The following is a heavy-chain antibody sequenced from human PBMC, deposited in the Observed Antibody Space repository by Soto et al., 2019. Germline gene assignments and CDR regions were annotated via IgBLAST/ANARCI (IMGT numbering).Heavy chain of an antibody. J-gene: IGHJ4*02. CDR2: ISAYYGNT. Sequence: QVQLVQSGAEVKKPGASVKVSCKASGYTFTSYGISWVRQAPGQGLEWMGWISAYYGNTNYAQKLQGRVTMTTDTSTSTAYMELRSLRSDDTAVYYCARDVGCSSTSCYRVEVDLPFDYWGQGTLVTVSS. CDR3: ARDVGCSSTSCYRVEVDLPFDY. D-gene: IGHD2-2*02. CDR1: GYTFTSYG. V-gene: IGHV1-18*01.